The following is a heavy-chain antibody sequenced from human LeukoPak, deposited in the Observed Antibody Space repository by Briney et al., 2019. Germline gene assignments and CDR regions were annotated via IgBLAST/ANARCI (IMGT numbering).Heavy chain of an antibody. D-gene: IGHD3-10*01. CDR1: GGSFDNYA. CDR2: IIPMFGTP. CDR3: ANKRSEETKQHHHGSGSYFNPWYYGMDV. J-gene: IGHJ6*02. V-gene: IGHV1-69*01. Sequence: SVKVSCKASGGSFDNYAFSWVRQVPGQGLEWMGGIIPMFGTPHYAEKFQGRATITADESTSTAYMELSSLRSEDTAVYYCANKRSEETKQHHHGSGSYFNPWYYGMDVWGQGTKVSVSS.